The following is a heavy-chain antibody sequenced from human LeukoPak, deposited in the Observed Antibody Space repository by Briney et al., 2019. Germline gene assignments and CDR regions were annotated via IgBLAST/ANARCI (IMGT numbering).Heavy chain of an antibody. D-gene: IGHD5-18*01. V-gene: IGHV3-30*18. CDR2: ISYDGSNK. Sequence: GRSLRLSCAASGFTFSSYGMHWVRQAPGKGLEWVAVISYDGSNKYYADSVKGRFTISRDNSKNTLYLQMNSLRAEDTAVYYCAKDPDGGADTAMAFDYWGQGTLVTVSS. J-gene: IGHJ4*02. CDR3: AKDPDGGADTAMAFDY. CDR1: GFTFSSYG.